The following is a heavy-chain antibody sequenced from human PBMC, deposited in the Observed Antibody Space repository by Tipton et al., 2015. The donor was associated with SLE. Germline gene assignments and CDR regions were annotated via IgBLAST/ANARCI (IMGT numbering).Heavy chain of an antibody. V-gene: IGHV4-61*09. D-gene: IGHD4-17*01. CDR1: GGSISSGSYY. Sequence: TLSLTCTVSGGSISSGSYYWSWIRQPAGKGLEWIGYIYTSGSTNYNPSLKSRVTISVDTSKNQFSLKLSSVTAADTAVYYCARVEGPTTATEYFQHWGQGTLVTVSS. CDR2: IYTSGST. J-gene: IGHJ1*01. CDR3: ARVEGPTTATEYFQH.